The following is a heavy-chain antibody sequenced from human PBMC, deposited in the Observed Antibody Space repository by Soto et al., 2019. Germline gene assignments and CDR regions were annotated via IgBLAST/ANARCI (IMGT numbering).Heavy chain of an antibody. J-gene: IGHJ4*02. CDR3: ARQWGATFDY. Sequence: QVQLQESGPGLVKPSETLSLTCTVSGGSISSYYWSWIRQPPGKGLEWIGYIYYSGSTNYNPSLKSRVTISVDTSKNQFSLRLTSVTAADKAVYYCARQWGATFDYWGQGTLVTVSS. D-gene: IGHD2-8*01. CDR1: GGSISSYY. V-gene: IGHV4-59*01. CDR2: IYYSGST.